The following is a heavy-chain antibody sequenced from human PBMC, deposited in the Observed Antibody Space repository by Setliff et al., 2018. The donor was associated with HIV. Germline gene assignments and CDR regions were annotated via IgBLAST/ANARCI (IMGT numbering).Heavy chain of an antibody. J-gene: IGHJ4*02. CDR2: IHDSGRT. CDR1: GVSISNYY. CDR3: AATDCSGADCPQMYDY. V-gene: IGHV4-59*12. D-gene: IGHD2-15*01. Sequence: SETLSLTCTVFGVSISNYYCSWIRQPPGKGLEWIGYIHDSGRTNHNPSLKSRVTMSVDTSKNQFSLKLNSVTAADTAVYYCAATDCSGADCPQMYDYWGQGTLVTVSS.